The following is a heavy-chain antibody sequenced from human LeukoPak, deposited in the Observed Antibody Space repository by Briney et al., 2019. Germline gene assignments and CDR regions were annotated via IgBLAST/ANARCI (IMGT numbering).Heavy chain of an antibody. V-gene: IGHV4-38-2*02. CDR2: IYHSGST. D-gene: IGHD5-18*01. CDR1: GYSISSGYY. Sequence: SETLSLTCTVSGYSISSGYYWGWIRQPPGKGLEWIGSIYHSGSTYYNPSLKSRVTISVDTSKNQFSLKLSSVTAADTAVCYCAKFGDTAMADSFDYWGQGTLVTVSS. J-gene: IGHJ4*02. CDR3: AKFGDTAMADSFDY.